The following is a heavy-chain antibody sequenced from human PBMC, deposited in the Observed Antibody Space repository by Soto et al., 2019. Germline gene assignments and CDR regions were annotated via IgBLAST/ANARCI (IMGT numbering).Heavy chain of an antibody. J-gene: IGHJ5*02. D-gene: IGHD1-26*01. CDR1: GFTFSDYV. CDR2: ISVGGGSA. CDR3: VEYRAQLLILCLCLDP. V-gene: IGHV3-23*01. Sequence: EVQLLQSGGHLVRPGGSLRLSCGASGFTFSDYVMTWVRQAPEKGLEWVSTISVGGGSAYYADSVQGRFAISRDNSKNTLYLQLNSLRAEDTAVYYCVEYRAQLLILCLCLDPCGQGTLVTVSS.